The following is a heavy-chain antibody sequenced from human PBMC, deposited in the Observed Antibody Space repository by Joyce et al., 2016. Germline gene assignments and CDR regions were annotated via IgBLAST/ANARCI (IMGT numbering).Heavy chain of an antibody. CDR1: GGSVYSSNK. CDR3: AGDAVGFDY. D-gene: IGHD1-26*01. J-gene: IGHJ4*02. CDR2: NYHSWST. V-gene: IGHV4-4*02. Sequence: QVQLQESGPGLVEPSGTLSLTCTVSGGSVYSSNKWSWVRQPPGKGLEWSGENYHSWSTSYSPALQSRVTISIDKSKNEFSLELRSVTAADTAMYYCAGDAVGFDYWGQGILVSVSS.